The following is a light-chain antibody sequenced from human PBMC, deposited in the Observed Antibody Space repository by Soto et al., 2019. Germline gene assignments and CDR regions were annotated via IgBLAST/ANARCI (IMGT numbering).Light chain of an antibody. Sequence: DIQMTQSPSTLSASVGGRVTITCRASESISRWLAWYQQKPGKAPKVLIYKASTLKSGVPSRFSGSGSGTEFTLTISRLQSEDFAVYYCQEYSRWPSRTFGPGTKVDI. CDR3: QEYSRWPSRT. CDR2: KAS. V-gene: IGKV1-5*03. CDR1: ESISRW. J-gene: IGKJ1*01.